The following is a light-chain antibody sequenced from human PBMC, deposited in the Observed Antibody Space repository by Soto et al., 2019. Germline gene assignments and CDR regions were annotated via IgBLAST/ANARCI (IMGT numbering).Light chain of an antibody. CDR3: SSYTTSSPCV. V-gene: IGLV1-44*01. Sequence: QSVLTQPPSASGTPGQRGTMSCSGSSSNIVSYSVSWYLHLPGTAPKLLIYSDNQRPSGVPDRFSGSKSGTSASLAISGLQSEDEADYYCSSYTTSSPCVFGTGTKLTVL. J-gene: IGLJ1*01. CDR1: SSNIVSYS. CDR2: SDN.